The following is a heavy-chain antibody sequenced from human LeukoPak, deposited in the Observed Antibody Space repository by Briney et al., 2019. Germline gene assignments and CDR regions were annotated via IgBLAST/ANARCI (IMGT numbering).Heavy chain of an antibody. CDR2: IRYDGGNK. V-gene: IGHV3-30*02. D-gene: IGHD2-15*01. Sequence: PGGSLRLFCAASGFTFSSYGMHWVRQAPGKGLEWVAFIRYDGGNKYHADSVKGRFTISRDNSKKTLSLQMNSLRAEDTAIYYCAKGAGILSPYYMDVWGKGTTVTVSS. CDR1: GFTFSSYG. J-gene: IGHJ6*03. CDR3: AKGAGILSPYYMDV.